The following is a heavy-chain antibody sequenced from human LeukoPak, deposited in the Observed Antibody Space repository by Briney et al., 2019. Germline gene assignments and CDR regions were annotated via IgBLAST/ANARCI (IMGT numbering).Heavy chain of an antibody. J-gene: IGHJ4*02. CDR1: GFTFSSYS. Sequence: GGSLRLSCAASGFTFSSYSMNWVRQAPGKGLEWVSSISSSSSYIYYADSVKGRFTISRDNAKNSLYLQMSSLRAEDTAVYYCASQYCGGDCYNYWGQGTLVTVSS. CDR3: ASQYCGGDCYNY. CDR2: ISSSSSYI. V-gene: IGHV3-21*01. D-gene: IGHD2-21*02.